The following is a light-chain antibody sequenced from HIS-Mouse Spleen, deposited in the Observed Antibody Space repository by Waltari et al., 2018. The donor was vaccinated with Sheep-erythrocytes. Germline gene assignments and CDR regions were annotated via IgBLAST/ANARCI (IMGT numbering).Light chain of an antibody. V-gene: IGLV2-14*01. CDR2: DVS. J-gene: IGLJ1*01. Sequence: QSALTQPASVSGSPRQSITISCTATSSDVGCYNYVSWYQQHPGKAPKLMIYDVSKRPSGVSDRFSGSKSGNTASLTISGLQAEDEADYYCSSYTSSSTLVFGTGTKVTVL. CDR3: SSYTSSSTLV. CDR1: SSDVGCYNY.